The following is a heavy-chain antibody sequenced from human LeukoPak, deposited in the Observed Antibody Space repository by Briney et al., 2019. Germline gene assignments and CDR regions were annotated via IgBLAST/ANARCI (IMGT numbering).Heavy chain of an antibody. CDR1: GYTFTSYG. CDR3: ARGERYSYGYYFDY. D-gene: IGHD5-18*01. Sequence: ASVKVSCKASGYTFTSYGISWVRQAPGQGLEWMGWISAYNGNTKYAQKLQGRVTITTDTSTSTAYMELRSLRSDDTAVYYCARGERYSYGYYFDYWGQGTLVTVSS. J-gene: IGHJ4*02. CDR2: ISAYNGNT. V-gene: IGHV1-18*01.